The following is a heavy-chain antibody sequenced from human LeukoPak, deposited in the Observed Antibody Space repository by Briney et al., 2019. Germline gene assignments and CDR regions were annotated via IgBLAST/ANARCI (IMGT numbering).Heavy chain of an antibody. CDR3: ARSLSSAWYAYDY. J-gene: IGHJ4*02. V-gene: IGHV4-59*01. D-gene: IGHD6-19*01. Sequence: SETLSLTCTVSGGSISSNYWSWIRQPPGKGLEWIGYIYYRGSTDYNPSLKSRVTVSVDTSKNQFSLKLNSVTAADTAVYYCARSLSSAWYAYDYWGQGTLVTVSS. CDR1: GGSISSNY. CDR2: IYYRGST.